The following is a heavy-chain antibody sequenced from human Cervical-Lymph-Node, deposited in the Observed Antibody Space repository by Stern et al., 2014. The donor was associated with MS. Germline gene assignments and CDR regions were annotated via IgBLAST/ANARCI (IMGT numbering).Heavy chain of an antibody. CDR1: GYLFDDYW. D-gene: IGHD5-12*01. V-gene: IGHV5-51*03. CDR2: IFPRDSNT. J-gene: IGHJ4*02. Sequence: EVQLEESGAEVKKPGESLKISCEASGYLFDDYWIGWVRQMSGRGLELVAIIFPRDSNTRYSPSVQGQATISADKSISTASLQWSSLRASDPAMFYGEKSPATPSGYDRFDYWGQGALVTVSS. CDR3: EKSPATPSGYDRFDY.